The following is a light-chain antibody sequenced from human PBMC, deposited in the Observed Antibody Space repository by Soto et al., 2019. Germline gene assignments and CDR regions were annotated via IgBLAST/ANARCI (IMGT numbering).Light chain of an antibody. V-gene: IGKV3-20*01. J-gene: IGKJ5*01. CDR3: QQYGSSPRIT. CDR2: GAS. Sequence: EIVLTQSPGTLSLSPGERATLSCRASQSVSGTYLAWYQQKPGQAPRLLIYGASRRATGIPDRFSGSGSGTDFTLTISRLEPEDFVVYYCQQYGSSPRITFGQGTRLEIK. CDR1: QSVSGTY.